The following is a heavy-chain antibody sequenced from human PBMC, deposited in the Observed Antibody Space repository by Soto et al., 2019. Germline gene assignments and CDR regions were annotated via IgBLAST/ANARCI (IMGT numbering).Heavy chain of an antibody. J-gene: IGHJ4*02. D-gene: IGHD7-27*01. CDR1: GFTFSTYW. CDR3: ARDLAGVDDS. Sequence: EVQLVEAGGGLVQPGGSLRLSCAASGFTFSTYWMHWVRQVPGKGLVWVSRVNPDGTTTNYAASVKGRFTISRDNAKNTLHLPMNSLRVDDTAVYFCARDLAGVDDSWGQGPLVTVSS. CDR2: VNPDGTTT. V-gene: IGHV3-74*01.